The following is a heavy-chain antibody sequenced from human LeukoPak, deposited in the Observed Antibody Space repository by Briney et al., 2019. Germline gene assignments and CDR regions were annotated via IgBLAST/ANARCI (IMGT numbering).Heavy chain of an antibody. J-gene: IGHJ6*02. Sequence: GGSLRLSCAASGFTFSSYSMNWVRQVPGKGLEWVSSISSSSSYIYYADSVKGRFTISRDNAKNSLYLQMNSLRAEDTAVYYCARVTVTTGMSMDVWGQGTTVTVSS. V-gene: IGHV3-21*01. CDR1: GFTFSSYS. D-gene: IGHD4-17*01. CDR3: ARVTVTTGMSMDV. CDR2: ISSSSSYI.